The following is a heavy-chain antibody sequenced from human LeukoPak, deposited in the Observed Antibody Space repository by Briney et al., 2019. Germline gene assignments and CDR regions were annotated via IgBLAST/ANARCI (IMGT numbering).Heavy chain of an antibody. V-gene: IGHV3-48*03. D-gene: IGHD3-10*01. Sequence: PGGSLRLSCAASGFTFSSYEMNWVRQAPGKGLEWVSYISSSGSTIYYADSVKGRFTISRDNSKNSLYLQMNSLRAEDTALYHCARDQYGMGGSGSYFFPKGQYAGDYYMDVWGKGTTVTISS. CDR1: GFTFSSYE. J-gene: IGHJ6*03. CDR2: ISSSGSTI. CDR3: ARDQYGMGGSGSYFFPKGQYAGDYYMDV.